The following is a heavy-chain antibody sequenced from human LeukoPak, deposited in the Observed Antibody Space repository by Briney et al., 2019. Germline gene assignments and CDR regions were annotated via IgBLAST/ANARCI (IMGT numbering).Heavy chain of an antibody. CDR1: GGTFISYA. V-gene: IGHV1-69*13. J-gene: IGHJ6*02. CDR3: ARGVVVPAAMSQYYYYGIDV. D-gene: IGHD2-2*01. CDR2: IIQIFDKA. Sequence: ASVKLSCKASGGTFISYAISWVGQAPGHGLEWMGGIIQIFDKANYAQQFQGRATITADESTSTAYMELSSLRSEDTAVYYCARGVVVPAAMSQYYYYGIDVWGQGTTVTVSS.